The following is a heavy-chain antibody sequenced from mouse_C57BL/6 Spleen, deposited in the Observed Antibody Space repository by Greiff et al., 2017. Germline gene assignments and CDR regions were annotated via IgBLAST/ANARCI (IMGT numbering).Heavy chain of an antibody. J-gene: IGHJ2*01. CDR2: IYPSDSET. Sequence: QVQLQQPGAELVRPGSSVKLSCKASGYTFTSYWMDWVKQRPGQGLEWIGNIYPSDSETHYNQKFKDKATLTVDKSSSTAYMQLSSLTSEDSAVYYCARWLLRGYLDYWGQGTTLTVSS. V-gene: IGHV1-61*01. CDR1: GYTFTSYW. D-gene: IGHD2-3*01. CDR3: ARWLLRGYLDY.